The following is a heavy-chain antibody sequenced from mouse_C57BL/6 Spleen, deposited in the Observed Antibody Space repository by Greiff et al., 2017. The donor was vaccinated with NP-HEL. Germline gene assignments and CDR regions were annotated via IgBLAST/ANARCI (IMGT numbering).Heavy chain of an antibody. J-gene: IGHJ1*03. CDR3: ARKTTVVSLYWYFDV. CDR1: GYTFTSYG. CDR2: IYPRSGNT. Sequence: QVQLQQSGAELARPGASVKLSCKASGYTFTSYGISWVKQRTGQGLEWIGEIYPRSGNTYYNEKFKGKATLTADKSSSTAYMELRSLTSEDSAVYFCARKTTVVSLYWYFDVWGTGTTVTVSS. D-gene: IGHD1-1*01. V-gene: IGHV1-81*01.